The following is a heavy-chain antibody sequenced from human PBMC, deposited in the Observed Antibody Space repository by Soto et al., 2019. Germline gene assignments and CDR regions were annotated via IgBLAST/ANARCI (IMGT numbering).Heavy chain of an antibody. CDR3: ASESPRRGYSYGPFDY. D-gene: IGHD5-18*01. CDR1: GGTFSSYA. Sequence: ASVKVSCKASGGTFSSYAISWVRQAPGQGLEWMGGIIPIFGTASYAQKFQGRVTITADESTSTAYMELSSLRSEDTAVYYCASESPRRGYSYGPFDYWGQGTLVTVSS. J-gene: IGHJ4*02. V-gene: IGHV1-69*13. CDR2: IIPIFGTA.